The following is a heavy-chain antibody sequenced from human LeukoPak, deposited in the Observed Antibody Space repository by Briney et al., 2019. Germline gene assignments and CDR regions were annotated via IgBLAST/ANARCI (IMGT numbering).Heavy chain of an antibody. J-gene: IGHJ4*02. CDR1: GGSFSGYY. D-gene: IGHD6-19*01. V-gene: IGHV4-34*01. Sequence: PSETPSLTCAVYGGSFSGYYWSWIRQPPGKGLEWIGEINHSGSTNYNPSLKSRVTISVDTSKNQFSLKLSSVTAADTAVYYCARGSIYAGYSSGWYFDYWGQGTLVTVSS. CDR3: ARGSIYAGYSSGWYFDY. CDR2: INHSGST.